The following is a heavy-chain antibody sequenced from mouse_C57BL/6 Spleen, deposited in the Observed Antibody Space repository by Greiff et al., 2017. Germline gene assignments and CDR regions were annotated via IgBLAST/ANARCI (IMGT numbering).Heavy chain of an antibody. V-gene: IGHV1-54*01. CDR3: ARRGPTVVATDY. D-gene: IGHD1-1*01. J-gene: IGHJ2*01. Sequence: VQLQQSGAELVRPGTSVKVSCKASGYAFTNYLIEWVKQRPGQGLEWIGVINPGSGGTNYNEKFKGKATLTADKSSSTAYMQLSSLTTEDSAIYYCARRGPTVVATDYWGQGTTLTVSS. CDR2: INPGSGGT. CDR1: GYAFTNYL.